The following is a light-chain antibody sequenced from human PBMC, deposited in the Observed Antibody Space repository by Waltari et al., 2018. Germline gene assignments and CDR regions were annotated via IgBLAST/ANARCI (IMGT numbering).Light chain of an antibody. CDR1: SGHSSNI. CDR2: VNSDGSH. J-gene: IGLJ3*02. V-gene: IGLV4-69*01. CDR3: QTGGHGTWV. Sequence: QLVLTQSPSASASLGASVRLTCTLSSGHSSNIIASLQQRPEKGPRYLMKVNSDGSHSRGDEIPDRFSGSSSGAERYLTISSVQSGDEGDYYCQTGGHGTWVFGGGTKLTVL.